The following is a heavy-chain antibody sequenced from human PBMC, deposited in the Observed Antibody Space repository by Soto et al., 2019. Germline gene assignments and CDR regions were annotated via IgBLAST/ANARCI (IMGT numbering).Heavy chain of an antibody. CDR3: ARVLRGWFDP. V-gene: IGHV4-4*02. J-gene: IGHJ5*02. CDR2: ISHSGIT. Sequence: SETLSLTCAVSGGSITSANWWTWVRQPPGGGLEWIGEISHSGITNYRASLKSRVTMSVDKTKNDVSLKLTSVTAADTAVYYCARVLRGWFDPWGQGTPVTVSS. CDR1: GGSITSANW.